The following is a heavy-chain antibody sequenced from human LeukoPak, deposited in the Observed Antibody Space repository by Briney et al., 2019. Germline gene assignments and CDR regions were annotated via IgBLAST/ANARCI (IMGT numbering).Heavy chain of an antibody. CDR2: IIPILGIA. CDR3: ARDLPPYYFDY. V-gene: IGHV1-69*04. Sequence: SVKVSCKASGGIFNSYAISWVRQAPGQGLEWMGRIIPILGIANYAQKFQGRVTITADKSTSTAYMDLSSLRSEDTAVYYCARDLPPYYFDYWGQGTLVTVSS. CDR1: GGIFNSYA. J-gene: IGHJ4*02.